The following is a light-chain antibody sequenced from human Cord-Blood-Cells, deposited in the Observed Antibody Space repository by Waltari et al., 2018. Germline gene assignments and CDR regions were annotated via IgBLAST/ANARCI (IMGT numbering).Light chain of an antibody. J-gene: IGKJ4*01. V-gene: IGKV1-39*01. CDR1: QSISSY. CDR2: AAS. CDR3: QQSYSTPLT. Sequence: DIQMTQSPSSLSASVGERVTITCRASQSISSYLNWYQQKPGKAPKLLIYAASSLQSGVPSRFSSSGSGTDFTLTISSLQPEDFATYYCQQSYSTPLTFGGGTKVEIK.